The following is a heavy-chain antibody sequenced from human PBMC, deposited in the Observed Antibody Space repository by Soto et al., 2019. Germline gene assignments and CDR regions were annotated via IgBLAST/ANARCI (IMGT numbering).Heavy chain of an antibody. CDR1: GFSLTTDGEG. V-gene: IGHV2-5*02. J-gene: IGHJ4*02. Sequence: QITLKESGPTLVNPTQTLTLTCSFSGFSLTTDGEGVGWVRQTPGEALEWLALIYWDDDGRYSPSLKTRLTITKDTSKNQVVLIMTNMAPMDTATYYCAHSRNLITEDAQVGDFDSWGQGTLVTVSS. CDR2: IYWDDDG. CDR3: AHSRNLITEDAQVGDFDS. D-gene: IGHD3-10*01.